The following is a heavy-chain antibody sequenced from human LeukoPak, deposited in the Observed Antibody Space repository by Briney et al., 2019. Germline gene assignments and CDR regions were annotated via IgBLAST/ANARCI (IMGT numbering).Heavy chain of an antibody. CDR3: ARLKEYYYGSGSYYNREYYFDY. CDR1: GGSISSSNW. D-gene: IGHD3-10*01. Sequence: SGTLSLTCAVSGGSISSSNWWSWVRQPPGKGLEWIGEIYHSGSTNYNPSLKSRVTISVDTSKNQFSLKLSSVTAADTAVYYCARLKEYYYGSGSYYNREYYFDYWGQGTLVTVYS. V-gene: IGHV4-4*02. J-gene: IGHJ4*02. CDR2: IYHSGST.